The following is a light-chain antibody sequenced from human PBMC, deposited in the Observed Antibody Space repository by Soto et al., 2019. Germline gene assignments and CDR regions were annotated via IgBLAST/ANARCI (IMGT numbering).Light chain of an antibody. Sequence: DIQMTQSPSSLSASVGDRVTITCRASQSISSYLNWYQQKPGKAPKLLIYAASSLQSGVPSRFSGSGSGTDFTLTISSLQPEDFATYYCQQSSSAPRTFGHGTKLEIK. CDR3: QQSSSAPRT. J-gene: IGKJ2*01. V-gene: IGKV1-39*01. CDR1: QSISSY. CDR2: AAS.